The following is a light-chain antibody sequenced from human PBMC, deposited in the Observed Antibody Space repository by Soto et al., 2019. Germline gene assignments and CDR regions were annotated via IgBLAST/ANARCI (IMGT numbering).Light chain of an antibody. J-gene: IGKJ1*01. Sequence: EXXLTQSPGTLSLSPGERATLSCRASQSVSSSSLAWYQQKRGQAPRLLIHDASSRATGIPDRFSGSGSGTDFTLTISRLEPEDFAVYYCQQYGGSPRTFGQGTKVEVK. CDR3: QQYGGSPRT. V-gene: IGKV3-20*01. CDR2: DAS. CDR1: QSVSSSS.